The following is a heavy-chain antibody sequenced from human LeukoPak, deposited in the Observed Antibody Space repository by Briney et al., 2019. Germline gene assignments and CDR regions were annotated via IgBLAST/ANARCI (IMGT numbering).Heavy chain of an antibody. D-gene: IGHD3-22*01. Sequence: GGSLRLSCAASGFAFSRYAMNWVRQAPGKGLEWVSYISSSGSTIYYADSVKGRFTISRDNAKNSLYLQMNSLRAEDTAVYYCAATYYYDSSGYSYWYFDLWGRGTLVTVSS. V-gene: IGHV3-48*03. J-gene: IGHJ2*01. CDR2: ISSSGSTI. CDR3: AATYYYDSSGYSYWYFDL. CDR1: GFAFSRYA.